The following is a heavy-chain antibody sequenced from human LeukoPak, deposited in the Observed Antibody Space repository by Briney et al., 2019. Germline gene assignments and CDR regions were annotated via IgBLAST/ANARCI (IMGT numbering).Heavy chain of an antibody. D-gene: IGHD3-22*01. CDR2: IWHDGSNK. V-gene: IGHV3-33*01. J-gene: IGHJ4*02. Sequence: GGSLRLSCAASGFTFSSYGMHWVRQAPGKGLEWVAVIWHDGSNKYYADSVKGRFTISRDNSKNTLYLQMNSLRAEDTAVYYCAREGYYYDSSGYPGYYFDYWGQGTLVTVSS. CDR3: AREGYYYDSSGYPGYYFDY. CDR1: GFTFSSYG.